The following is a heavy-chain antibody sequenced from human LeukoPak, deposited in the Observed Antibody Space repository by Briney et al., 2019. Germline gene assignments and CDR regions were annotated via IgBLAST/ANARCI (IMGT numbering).Heavy chain of an antibody. CDR1: GGSISSGSYY. J-gene: IGHJ3*01. Sequence: SETLSLTCTVSGGSISSGSYYWSWIRQPAGKGLEWIGRIYTSGSTNYNPSLKSRVTISVDTSKNQFSLKLSSVTAADTAVYYCANADRYCSGGSCPVPDAFDFWGQGTMVTVSS. V-gene: IGHV4-61*02. CDR2: IYTSGST. CDR3: ANADRYCSGGSCPVPDAFDF. D-gene: IGHD2-15*01.